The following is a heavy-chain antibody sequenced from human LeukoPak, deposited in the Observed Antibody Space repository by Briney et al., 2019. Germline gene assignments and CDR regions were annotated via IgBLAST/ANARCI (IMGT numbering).Heavy chain of an antibody. CDR2: FYPEDGET. J-gene: IGHJ4*02. CDR1: VYTPTEVS. Sequence: PSLRLSPTVSVYTPTEVSMHSVRHAPGKGGERGGGFYPEDGETIYAQKFQGRVSRTEETCTDTAYMELSSLRSEDTAVYYCATDPAYCGGECYWVYWGQGTLVTVSS. CDR3: ATDPAYCGGECYWVY. D-gene: IGHD2-21*01. V-gene: IGHV1-24*01.